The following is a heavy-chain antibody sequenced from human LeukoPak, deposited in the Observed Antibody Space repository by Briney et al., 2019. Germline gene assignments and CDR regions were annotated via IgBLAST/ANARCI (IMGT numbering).Heavy chain of an antibody. J-gene: IGHJ4*02. CDR2: ISYDGSNK. Sequence: GGSLRLSCAASGFTFSSYAMHWVRQAPGKGLEWVAVISYDGSNKYYADSVKGRFTISRDNSKNTLYLQMNSLRAEDTAVYYCVPDIVVVPAALPLGYWGQGTLVTVSS. D-gene: IGHD2-2*02. V-gene: IGHV3-30-3*01. CDR3: VPDIVVVPAALPLGY. CDR1: GFTFSSYA.